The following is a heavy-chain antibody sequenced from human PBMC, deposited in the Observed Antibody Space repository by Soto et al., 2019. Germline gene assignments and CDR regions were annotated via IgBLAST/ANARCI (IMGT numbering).Heavy chain of an antibody. D-gene: IGHD6-13*01. CDR2: ISGDNDNT. Sequence: QVQLKQSGPEVRKPGASVRVSCKASGYIFTNFGISWVRQAPGQGLEWMGWISGDNDNTHYAQKLQGRVSMTTDTSTGTAYMDLRSLRSDDMAIYYCVRDSSSWFYYYYGMDVWGQGTTVTVSS. CDR3: VRDSSSWFYYYYGMDV. CDR1: GYIFTNFG. J-gene: IGHJ6*02. V-gene: IGHV1-18*03.